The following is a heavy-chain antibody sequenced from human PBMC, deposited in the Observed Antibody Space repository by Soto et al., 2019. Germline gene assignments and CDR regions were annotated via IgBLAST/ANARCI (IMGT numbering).Heavy chain of an antibody. CDR2: IKGDGIST. D-gene: IGHD3-10*01. CDR1: GFTLSSYW. J-gene: IGHJ4*02. CDR3: ARGAMGNYYNDY. Sequence: EVHLVESGGGLVQSGGSLRLSCAASGFTLSSYWMHWVRQAPGKGLVWVSRIKGDGISTNYADSVKGRFTISRDNAKDTVFLQMNGLSADDTAVYYCARGAMGNYYNDYWGQGTLVTVSS. V-gene: IGHV3-74*01.